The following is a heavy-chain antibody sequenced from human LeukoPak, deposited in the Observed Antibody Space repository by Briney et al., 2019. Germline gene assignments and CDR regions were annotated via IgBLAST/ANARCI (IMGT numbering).Heavy chain of an antibody. CDR1: GFTFSSYS. J-gene: IGHJ4*02. CDR2: ISSSSSYI. Sequence: PGGSLRLSCAASGFTFSSYSMNWVRQAPGKGLEWVSSISSSSSYIYYADSVKGRFTISRDNAKNSLYLQMNSLRAEDTAVYYCARDSGGSGYYYFDYWGQGTLVTVSS. CDR3: ARDSGGSGYYYFDY. D-gene: IGHD3-22*01. V-gene: IGHV3-21*01.